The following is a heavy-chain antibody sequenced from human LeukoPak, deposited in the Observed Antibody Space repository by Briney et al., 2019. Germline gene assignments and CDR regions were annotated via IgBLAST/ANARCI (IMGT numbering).Heavy chain of an antibody. V-gene: IGHV3-20*04. J-gene: IGHJ4*02. CDR3: ARDRDWVFDY. D-gene: IGHD3/OR15-3a*01. CDR2: INWNGGST. Sequence: PGGSLRLSCAASGFTFSGYRMTWVRQAPGKGLEWVSGINWNGGSTGYADSVKGRFTISRDNAKNSLYLQMNSLRAEDTALYYCARDRDWVFDYWGQGTLVTVSS. CDR1: GFTFSGYR.